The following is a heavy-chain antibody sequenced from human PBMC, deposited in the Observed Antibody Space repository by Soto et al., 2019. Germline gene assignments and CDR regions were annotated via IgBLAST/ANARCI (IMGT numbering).Heavy chain of an antibody. CDR3: ARDSGSLNPNYYYYGMDV. J-gene: IGHJ6*02. CDR1: GGTFSSYA. CDR2: IIPIFGTA. D-gene: IGHD1-26*01. V-gene: IGHV1-69*01. Sequence: QVQLVQSGAEVKKPGSSVKVSCKASGGTFSSYAISWVRQAPGQGLEWMGGIIPIFGTANYAQKFQGRVTITADESTSTAFMELSSLGPEDTAVYYCARDSGSLNPNYYYYGMDVWGQGTTVTVSS.